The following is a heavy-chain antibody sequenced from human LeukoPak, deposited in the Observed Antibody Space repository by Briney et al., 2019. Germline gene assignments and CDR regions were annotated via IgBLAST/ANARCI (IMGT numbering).Heavy chain of an antibody. D-gene: IGHD2-21*01. V-gene: IGHV3-33*05. J-gene: IGHJ4*02. CDR2: IQNDASTK. CDR1: GFTFSHYG. Sequence: GGSLRLSCAASGFTFSHYGMHSVRQAPGKGLEWVAVIQNDASTKNYVDSVKGRFTISRDNSKNTLFLQMNSLRVEDTAVYYCARERSQIVGGGLDYGGQGTLVSVSS. CDR3: ARERSQIVGGGLDY.